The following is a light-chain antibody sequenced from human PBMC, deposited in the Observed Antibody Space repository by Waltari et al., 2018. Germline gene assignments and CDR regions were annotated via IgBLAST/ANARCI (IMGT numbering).Light chain of an antibody. V-gene: IGLV2-14*03. CDR2: DVS. J-gene: IGLJ1*01. CDR3: SSYTSSSV. Sequence: MIYDVSKRPSGVSNRFSGSKSGNTASLTISGLQAEDEADYYCSSYTSSSVFGTGTKVTVL.